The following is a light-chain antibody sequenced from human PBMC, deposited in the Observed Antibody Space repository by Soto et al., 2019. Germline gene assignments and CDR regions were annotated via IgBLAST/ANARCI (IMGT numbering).Light chain of an antibody. V-gene: IGLV1-40*01. CDR2: GNS. CDR3: QSYDSSLSGVV. J-gene: IGLJ2*01. CDR1: SSNIGAGYD. Sequence: QSVLTQPPSVSGAPGQRVTISCTGTSSNIGAGYDGHWYQQLPGTAPKLLIYGNSNRPSGVPDRFSGSKSGTSASLAITGLQAEDEADYYCQSYDSSLSGVVFGGGTKLTV.